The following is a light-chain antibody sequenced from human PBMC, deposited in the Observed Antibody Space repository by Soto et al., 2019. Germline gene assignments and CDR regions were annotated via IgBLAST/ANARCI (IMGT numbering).Light chain of an antibody. V-gene: IGKV3-15*01. Sequence: EIVMTQSPATLSVSPGERATLSCRASQSVSSNLAWYQQKPGQAPRLLIYGASTRATGIPARFSGSGSGTEFTLTLSSLQCEDFAVDYCQQYNNWPPLTFGGGTKVEIK. CDR2: GAS. J-gene: IGKJ4*01. CDR3: QQYNNWPPLT. CDR1: QSVSSN.